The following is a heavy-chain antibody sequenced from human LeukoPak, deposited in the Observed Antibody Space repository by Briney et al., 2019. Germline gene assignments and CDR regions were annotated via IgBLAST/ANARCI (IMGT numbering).Heavy chain of an antibody. CDR3: ARGSYYYDSTGYYFDY. D-gene: IGHD3-22*01. J-gene: IGHJ4*02. V-gene: IGHV4-30-4*01. CDR1: GDSIKSGDNY. CDR2: IYYRGST. Sequence: PSETLSLTCTVSGDSIKSGDNYWGWVRQSPGKGLEWIGYIYYRGSTSYNPSLKSRITLSVDTSKNQFSLTLSSVTAADTAVYYCARGSYYYDSTGYYFDYWGQGTLVSVSS.